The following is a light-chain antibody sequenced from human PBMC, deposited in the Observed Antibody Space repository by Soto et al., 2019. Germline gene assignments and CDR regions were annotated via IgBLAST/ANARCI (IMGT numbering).Light chain of an antibody. CDR3: QSYDSSNRWV. Sequence: NFMLTQPHSVSESPGKTVTISCTRSSGSIVSNYVQWYQQRPGSAPTTVIYEDNQRPSGVPDRFSGSIDSSSNSASLTISGLKTEDEADYYCQSYDSSNRWVFGGGTKVTVL. V-gene: IGLV6-57*04. CDR2: EDN. J-gene: IGLJ3*02. CDR1: SGSIVSNY.